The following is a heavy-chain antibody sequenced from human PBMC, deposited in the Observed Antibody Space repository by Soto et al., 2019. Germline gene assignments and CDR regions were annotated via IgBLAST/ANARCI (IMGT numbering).Heavy chain of an antibody. D-gene: IGHD3-3*01. CDR3: VKDGLTSIFGQVYDGVVI. V-gene: IGHV3-9*01. Sequence: EVQLVESGGDLVQPGRSLRLSCAASGFTFDDYPMHWVRQAPWKGLERVSGISWNSGILGYADSVRGRFSICRDNAKKSLYLQMNGLRPEDTALYFCVKDGLTSIFGQVYDGVVIWGRGTMVTVSS. J-gene: IGHJ3*02. CDR2: ISWNSGIL. CDR1: GFTFDDYP.